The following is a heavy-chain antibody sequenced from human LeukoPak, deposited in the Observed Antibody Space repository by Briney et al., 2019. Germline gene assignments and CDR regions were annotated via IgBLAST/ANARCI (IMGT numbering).Heavy chain of an antibody. CDR3: VREGRDTTIDY. Sequence: GGSLRLSCAASGFSFSSYWMQRVRQAPGKGLVWVSRINRDGSSTSYADSVKGRFTISRDNAKNTLYLQMDSLGVDDTAVYYCVREGRDTTIDYWGQGTLVTVSS. J-gene: IGHJ4*02. CDR2: INRDGSST. D-gene: IGHD1-1*01. CDR1: GFSFSSYW. V-gene: IGHV3-74*01.